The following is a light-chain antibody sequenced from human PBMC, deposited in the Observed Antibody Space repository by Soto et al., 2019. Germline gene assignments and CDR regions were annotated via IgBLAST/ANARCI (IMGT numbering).Light chain of an antibody. J-gene: IGKJ1*01. CDR2: GAS. CDR1: QSVSSSY. CDR3: QQYGSSPGR. Sequence: EIVLTQSPATLSLSPGARAPLSCRASQSVSSSYLAWYQQKPGQAPRLLIYGASSRATGIPDRFSGSGSGTDFTLTISRLEPEDFAVYYCQQYGSSPGRFGQGTKVDIK. V-gene: IGKV3-20*01.